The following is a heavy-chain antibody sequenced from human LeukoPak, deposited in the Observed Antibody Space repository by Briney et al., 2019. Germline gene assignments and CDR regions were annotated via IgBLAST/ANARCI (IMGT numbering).Heavy chain of an antibody. Sequence: ASVKVSCKASGGTFSTYAISCVRPAPGHGLEWMGIIKPSGGSTSDAQKFQGRVTMTRDTSTSTVYMELSSLSSEDTAVYYCARVGAGAMRSMFDYWGEGTLVTVSS. V-gene: IGHV1-46*01. CDR1: GGTFSTYA. D-gene: IGHD2/OR15-2a*01. CDR2: IKPSGGST. J-gene: IGHJ4*02. CDR3: ARVGAGAMRSMFDY.